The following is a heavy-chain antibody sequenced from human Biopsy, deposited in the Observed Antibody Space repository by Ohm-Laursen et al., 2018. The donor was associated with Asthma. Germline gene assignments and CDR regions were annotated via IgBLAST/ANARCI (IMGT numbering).Heavy chain of an antibody. V-gene: IGHV4-59*01. CDR1: GGSINNFY. J-gene: IGHJ4*02. CDR3: ARGVDRVTGLLDHFDS. D-gene: IGHD2-21*02. CDR2: VYYSGST. Sequence: GTLSLTCLVSGGSINNFYWSWIRQPPGKGLESIGHVYYSGSTNYNPSLKSRVTISIDASKNQFSLKLTSVTAADTAVYYCARGVDRVTGLLDHFDSWGQGTLVIVSS.